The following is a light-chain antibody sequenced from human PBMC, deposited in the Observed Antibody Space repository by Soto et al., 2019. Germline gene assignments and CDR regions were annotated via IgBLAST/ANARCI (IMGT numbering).Light chain of an antibody. Sequence: DIVMTQSPDSLTVSLGERATINCKSSQSIFYSSNNKNYLAWYQQKPGQPPKLLIYWASTRESGVPDRFSGGGSGTDFTLTISSLQAEDGAVYYCQQYYTTPPAFGGGTKVEIK. CDR1: QSIFYSSNNKNY. V-gene: IGKV4-1*01. CDR3: QQYYTTPPA. J-gene: IGKJ4*01. CDR2: WAS.